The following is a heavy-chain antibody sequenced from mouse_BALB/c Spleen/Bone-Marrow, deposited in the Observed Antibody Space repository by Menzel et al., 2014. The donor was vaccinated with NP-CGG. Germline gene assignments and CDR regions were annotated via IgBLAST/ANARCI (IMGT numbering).Heavy chain of an antibody. CDR3: ANYYGSTWFAY. D-gene: IGHD1-1*01. Sequence: EVKLVESGGGLVKPGGSLKLSCVASGFTFSDYYMYWVRQTPEKRLEWVATISDGGSYTYYPDSVKGRFTISRDNAKNNLYLQMSSLKSEDTAMYYCANYYGSTWFAYWGQGTLVTVSA. V-gene: IGHV5-4*02. J-gene: IGHJ3*01. CDR1: GFTFSDYY. CDR2: ISDGGSYT.